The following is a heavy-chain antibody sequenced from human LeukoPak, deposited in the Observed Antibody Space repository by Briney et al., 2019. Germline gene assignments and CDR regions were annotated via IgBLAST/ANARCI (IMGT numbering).Heavy chain of an antibody. Sequence: SDTLSLTCALSGGPISSSHWLGWVRQPPGKGLEWIGEIYHSGSTSYNHSLKSRVTISVDKAKNQFSLNLTSVTAADTAVYYCARWVGSTSWYYLDYWGQGTLVTVSS. V-gene: IGHV4-4*02. CDR3: ARWVGSTSWYYLDY. CDR1: GGPISSSHW. D-gene: IGHD6-13*01. CDR2: IYHSGST. J-gene: IGHJ4*02.